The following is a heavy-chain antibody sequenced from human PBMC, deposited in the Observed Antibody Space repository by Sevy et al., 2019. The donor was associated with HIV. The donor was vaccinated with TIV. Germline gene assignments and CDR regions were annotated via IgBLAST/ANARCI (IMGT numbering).Heavy chain of an antibody. D-gene: IGHD3-3*01. J-gene: IGHJ6*02. CDR1: GFTFANYA. CDR2: IYGTGGVI. CDR3: AKRGGHYDLGMDV. V-gene: IGHV3-23*01. Sequence: GGSLRLSCKPSGFTFANYAMNWVRQAPGKGLEWVSTIYGTGGVIYYTNSVKGRFTISRDNAKNSLYLQMNSLRAEDTAVYYCAKRGGHYDLGMDVWGQGTTVTVSS.